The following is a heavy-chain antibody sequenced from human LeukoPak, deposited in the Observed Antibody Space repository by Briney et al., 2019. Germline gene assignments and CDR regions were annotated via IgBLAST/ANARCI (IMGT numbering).Heavy chain of an antibody. V-gene: IGHV4-34*01. CDR2: INHSGST. Sequence: PSEILSLTCAVYGGSISGYYWSWIRQPPGKGLEWIGEINHSGSTNYNPSLKSRVTISVDTSKNQFSLKLSSATAADTALYFCARNVLRYFDWGLDVLDFWGQGIMVTVSS. D-gene: IGHD3-9*01. J-gene: IGHJ3*01. CDR1: GGSISGYY. CDR3: ARNVLRYFDWGLDVLDF.